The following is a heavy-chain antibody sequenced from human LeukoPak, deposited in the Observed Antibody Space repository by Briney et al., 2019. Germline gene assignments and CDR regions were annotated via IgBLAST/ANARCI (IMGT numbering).Heavy chain of an antibody. Sequence: SETLSLTCTVSGGSISSYYWSWIRQPPGKGLEWIGYIYYSGSTNYNPSLKSRVTISVDTSKNQFSLKLSSVTAADTAVYYCAKAVGGGFIYWYFDLWGRGTLVTVSS. J-gene: IGHJ2*01. CDR2: IYYSGST. D-gene: IGHD3-10*01. CDR1: GGSISSYY. CDR3: AKAVGGGFIYWYFDL. V-gene: IGHV4-59*01.